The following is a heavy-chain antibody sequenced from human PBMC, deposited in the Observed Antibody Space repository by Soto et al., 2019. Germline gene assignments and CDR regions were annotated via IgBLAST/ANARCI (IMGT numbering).Heavy chain of an antibody. CDR3: ARDAYGVYSY. J-gene: IGHJ4*02. CDR1: GYTFNNYG. V-gene: IGHV1-18*01. D-gene: IGHD4-17*01. Sequence: ASVKVSCKASGYTFNNYGISWVRQAPGQGLEWMGWISTYNGNTNYAQKLQDRVTMTTDTSTSTAYMELRSLRSDDTAVYYCARDAYGVYSYWGQGPLVTVSS. CDR2: ISTYNGNT.